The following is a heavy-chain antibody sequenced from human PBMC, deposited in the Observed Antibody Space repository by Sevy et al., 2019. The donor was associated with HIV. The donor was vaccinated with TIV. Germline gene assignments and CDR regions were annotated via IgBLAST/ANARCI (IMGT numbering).Heavy chain of an antibody. V-gene: IGHV3-15*01. CDR2: IKSKPDGGTT. Sequence: GGSLRLSCAASGFTFSHAWMSWVRQAPGKGLEWVGRIKSKPDGGTTDYAAPVKGRFTISRDDSKNTLFLQMNSLKTEDTAGYYCSTDPIIVLLVTDGMDVWGQGTTVTVSS. D-gene: IGHD2-8*02. CDR1: GFTFSHAW. J-gene: IGHJ6*02. CDR3: STDPIIVLLVTDGMDV.